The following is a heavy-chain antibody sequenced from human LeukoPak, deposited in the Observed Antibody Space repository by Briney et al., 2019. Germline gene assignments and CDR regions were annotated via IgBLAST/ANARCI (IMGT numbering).Heavy chain of an antibody. D-gene: IGHD3-3*01. CDR3: AKGVSLGTTFGVVPQGDAFDI. Sequence: PGGSLRLSCAASGFTFSSYAMSWVRQAPGKGLEWVSAISGSGGSTYYADSVKGRFTISRDNSKNTLYLQMNSLRAEDTAVYYCAKGVSLGTTFGVVPQGDAFDIWGQGTMVTVSS. CDR2: ISGSGGST. CDR1: GFTFSSYA. J-gene: IGHJ3*02. V-gene: IGHV3-23*01.